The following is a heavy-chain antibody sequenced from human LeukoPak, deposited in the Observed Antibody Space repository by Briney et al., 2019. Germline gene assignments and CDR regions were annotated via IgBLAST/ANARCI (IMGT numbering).Heavy chain of an antibody. CDR2: IYHSGST. CDR1: GYSISSGYY. V-gene: IGHV4-38-2*02. J-gene: IGHJ4*02. CDR3: ARAVVVAGDFDY. D-gene: IGHD2-15*01. Sequence: SETLSLTCTVSGYSISSGYYWGWIRQPPGKGLEWIGSIYHSGSTYYNPSLKSRVTISVDTSKNQFSLKLSSVTAADTAVYYCARAVVVAGDFDYWGQGTLVTVSS.